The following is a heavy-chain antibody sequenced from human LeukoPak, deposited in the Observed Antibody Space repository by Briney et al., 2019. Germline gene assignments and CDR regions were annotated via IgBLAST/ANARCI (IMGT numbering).Heavy chain of an antibody. J-gene: IGHJ4*02. CDR3: AREGGHYGSGSSDY. CDR2: ISSSSSYI. CDR1: GFTSSSYW. Sequence: PGGSLRLSCAASGFTSSSYWMHWVRQTPGKGLEWGSSISSSSSYINYADSVKGRFTISRDNAKNSLYLQMNSLRAEDTAVYYCAREGGHYGSGSSDYWGQGTLVTVSS. V-gene: IGHV3-21*01. D-gene: IGHD3-10*01.